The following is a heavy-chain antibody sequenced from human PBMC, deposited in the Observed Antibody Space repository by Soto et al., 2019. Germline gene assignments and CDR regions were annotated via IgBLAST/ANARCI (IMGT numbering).Heavy chain of an antibody. Sequence: QVQLVESGGGVVQPGRSLRLSCAASGFTFSSYAMHWVRQAPGKGLEWVAVISYDGSNKYYADSVRGRFTISRDNSKNTLYLQMTSLRAEDTAVYYCARDGSGSYYNAWFDYWGQGTLVTVSS. CDR2: ISYDGSNK. CDR3: ARDGSGSYYNAWFDY. J-gene: IGHJ4*02. CDR1: GFTFSSYA. V-gene: IGHV3-30-3*01. D-gene: IGHD3-10*01.